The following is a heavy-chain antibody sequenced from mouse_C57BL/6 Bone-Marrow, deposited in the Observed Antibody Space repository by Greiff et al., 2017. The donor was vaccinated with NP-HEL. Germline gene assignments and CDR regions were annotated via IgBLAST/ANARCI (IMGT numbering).Heavy chain of an antibody. CDR3: ARYAHWYFDV. CDR2: INPYNGGT. V-gene: IGHV1-19*01. Sequence: EVQGVESGPVLVKPGASVKMSCKASGYTFTDYYMNWVKQSHGKSLEWIGVINPYNGGTSYNQKFKGKATLTVDKSSSTAYMELNSLTSEDSAVYYCARYAHWYFDVWGTGTTVTVSS. CDR1: GYTFTDYY. J-gene: IGHJ1*03.